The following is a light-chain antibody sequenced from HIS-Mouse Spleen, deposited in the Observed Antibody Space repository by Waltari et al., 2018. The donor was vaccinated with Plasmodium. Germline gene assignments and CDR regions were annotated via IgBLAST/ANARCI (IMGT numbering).Light chain of an antibody. CDR3: GTWDSSLSAGVV. J-gene: IGLJ2*01. CDR2: DKN. V-gene: IGLV1-51*01. Sequence: QSVLTQPPSVSAAPGQKVTISCSGSSSNIGNNYVSWYQQLPGTAPKPLIYDKNTRPSGIPGGFSGSKAGTSATLGITGLQTGDEADYYCGTWDSSLSAGVVFGGGTKLTVL. CDR1: SSNIGNNY.